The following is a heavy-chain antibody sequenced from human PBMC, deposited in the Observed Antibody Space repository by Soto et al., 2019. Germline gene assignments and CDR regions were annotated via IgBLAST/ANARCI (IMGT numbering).Heavy chain of an antibody. J-gene: IGHJ5*02. CDR3: TRDASRDSSARGWFDP. V-gene: IGHV3-21*01. CDR1: GFPFLSFT. CDR2: ISSNSAYI. Sequence: GGSLRLSCAASGFPFLSFTMNWVRQAPGKGLEWVSTISSNSAYIYYTDALRGRFTISRDNAKNSLHLQMNSLRAEDTAVYYCTRDASRDSSARGWFDPWGPGTLVTVSS. D-gene: IGHD6-13*01.